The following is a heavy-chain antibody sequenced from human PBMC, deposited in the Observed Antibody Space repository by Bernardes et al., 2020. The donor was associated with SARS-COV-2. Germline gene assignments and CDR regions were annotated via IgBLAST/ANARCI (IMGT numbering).Heavy chain of an antibody. CDR2: IWYDGTKE. J-gene: IGHJ3*02. CDR3: VRDGMIYSRYAFDAFDI. CDR1: RFTFSNYA. Sequence: GGSLRLSCAASRFTFSNYAMNWVRQAPGKGLECVAVIWYDGTKEYYADSVRGRFTISRDNSKSMLYLQMDGLRPDDTAVYYCVRDGMIYSRYAFDAFDIWGQGTMVTVSS. D-gene: IGHD4-4*01. V-gene: IGHV3-33*01.